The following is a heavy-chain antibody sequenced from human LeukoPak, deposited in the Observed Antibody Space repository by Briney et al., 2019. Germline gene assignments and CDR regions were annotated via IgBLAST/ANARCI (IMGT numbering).Heavy chain of an antibody. CDR2: ISSSSSYI. D-gene: IGHD1-1*01. V-gene: IGHV3-21*01. CDR1: GFTFSSYT. Sequence: GGSLRLSCAVSGFTFSSYTINWVRQAPGKGLEWVSSISSSSSYIYYADSVKGRFTISRDYAKNSLSLQMNSLRAEDTAVYYCARDRLLEDRDYHYYYYMDVWGIGTTVTVSS. J-gene: IGHJ6*03. CDR3: ARDRLLEDRDYHYYYYMDV.